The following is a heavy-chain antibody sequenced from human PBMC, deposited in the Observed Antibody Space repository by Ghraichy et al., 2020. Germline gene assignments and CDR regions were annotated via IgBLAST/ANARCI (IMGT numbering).Heavy chain of an antibody. D-gene: IGHD5-24*01. V-gene: IGHV3-48*03. CDR1: GFTLSDYE. CDR2: IISSASTA. Sequence: GGSLRLSCTASGFTLSDYEMSWVRQTPGKGLEWVSPIISSASTAYYADSVKGRFTMSRDNAKNSLYLQMNSLRAGDTAVYYCATLATVKGYWGQGTLVTVSS. CDR3: ATLATVKGY. J-gene: IGHJ4*02.